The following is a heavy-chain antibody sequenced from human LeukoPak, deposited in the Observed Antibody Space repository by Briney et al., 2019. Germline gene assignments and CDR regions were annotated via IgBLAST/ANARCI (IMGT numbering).Heavy chain of an antibody. V-gene: IGHV3-30*03. J-gene: IGHJ4*02. CDR1: GFNFNNYG. D-gene: IGHD4-23*01. CDR3: VRGNDYGGPHY. CDR2: ISYDGSDK. Sequence: PGRPLRLSCAASGFNFNNYGMHWVRQAPGMGLEWLAVISYDGSDKYYADSVKGRFTISRDNGKNTLFLQMNSLRAEDAAVYYCVRGNDYGGPHYWGQGTLVTVSS.